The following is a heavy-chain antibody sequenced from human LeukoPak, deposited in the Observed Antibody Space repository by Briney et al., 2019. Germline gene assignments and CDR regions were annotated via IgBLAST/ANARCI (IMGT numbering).Heavy chain of an antibody. CDR3: ARVYSGYALY. J-gene: IGHJ4*02. CDR1: GGAFSGYY. Sequence: SETLSLTCAVYGGAFSGYYWSWIRQPPGKGLEWIGEINHSGSTNYNPSLKSRVTISVDTSKNQFSLKLSSVTAADTAVYYCARVYSGYALYWGQGTLVTVSS. CDR2: INHSGST. V-gene: IGHV4-34*01. D-gene: IGHD5-12*01.